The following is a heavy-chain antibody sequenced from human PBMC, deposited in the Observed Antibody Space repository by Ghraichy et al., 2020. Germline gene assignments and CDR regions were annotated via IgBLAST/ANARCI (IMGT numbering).Heavy chain of an antibody. CDR3: AGDPPKGNWYLDL. CDR2: IWYDGSNK. Sequence: LRLSCVASGFTFSGYAMHWVRQAPGRGLDWVGFIWYDGSNKDYADSVKGRFTISRDNSKNTVYLQMNSLRADDTAVYYCAGDPPKGNWYLDLWGRGTLVTVSS. J-gene: IGHJ2*01. CDR1: GFTFSGYA. V-gene: IGHV3-33*01.